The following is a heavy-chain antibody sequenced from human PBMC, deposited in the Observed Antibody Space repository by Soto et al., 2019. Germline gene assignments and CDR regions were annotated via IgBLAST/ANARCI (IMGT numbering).Heavy chain of an antibody. Sequence: GGSLRLSCTASGFTFSIYAMSWVRQAPGKGLEWVSDFIGSGGDTYYADSVKGRFTISRDNSKSTLYLQMNSLRAEDTAIYYCTKDFDSTSWYPDYWGQGTLGTVSS. CDR3: TKDFDSTSWYPDY. D-gene: IGHD6-13*01. CDR2: FIGSGGDT. CDR1: GFTFSIYA. J-gene: IGHJ4*02. V-gene: IGHV3-23*01.